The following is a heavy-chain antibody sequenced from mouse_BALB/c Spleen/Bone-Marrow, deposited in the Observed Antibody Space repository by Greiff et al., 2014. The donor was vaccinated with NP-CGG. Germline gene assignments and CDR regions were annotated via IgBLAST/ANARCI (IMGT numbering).Heavy chain of an antibody. CDR3: ARERGY. CDR2: ILPGSGST. CDR1: GYTFSSYW. J-gene: IGHJ3*01. V-gene: IGHV1-9*01. Sequence: SGAELMKTGASVKISCKATGYTFSSYWIEWVKQRPGHGLEWIGEILPGSGSTNCNEKFKGKATFTADTSSNTAYMQLSSLTSEDSAVYYCARERGYWGQGTLVTVSA.